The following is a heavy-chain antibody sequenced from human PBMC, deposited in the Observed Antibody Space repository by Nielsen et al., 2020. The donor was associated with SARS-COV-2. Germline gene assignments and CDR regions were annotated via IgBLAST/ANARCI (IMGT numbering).Heavy chain of an antibody. CDR2: ISWNSGSI. CDR1: GFTFDDYA. J-gene: IGHJ4*02. CDR3: VKGGALAAGGTLDY. D-gene: IGHD6-13*01. Sequence: GGSLRLSCAASGFTFDDYAMHWVRQAPGKGLEWVSGISWNSGSIGYADSVKGRFTISRDNAKNSLYLQMNSLRAEDTAVYYCVKGGALAAGGTLDYWGQGTLVTVSS. V-gene: IGHV3-9*01.